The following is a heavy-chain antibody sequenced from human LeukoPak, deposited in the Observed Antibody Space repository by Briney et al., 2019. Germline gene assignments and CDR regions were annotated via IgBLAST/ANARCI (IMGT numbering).Heavy chain of an antibody. CDR3: VKGFLGDGSGYHPFDD. J-gene: IGHJ4*02. CDR2: IKGSGVST. CDR1: GFTFTNYA. D-gene: IGHD3-22*01. V-gene: IGHV3-23*01. Sequence: GGSLRLSCAASGFTFTNYAISWVRQAPGKGLEWVSSIKGSGVSTYYADSVKGRFTISRDNSKNILYLQMNSLRVEDTALYYCVKGFLGDGSGYHPFDDWGQGTLVTVSS.